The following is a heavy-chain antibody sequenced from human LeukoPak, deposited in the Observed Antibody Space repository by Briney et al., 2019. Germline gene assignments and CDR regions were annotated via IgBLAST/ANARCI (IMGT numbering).Heavy chain of an antibody. Sequence: ASVKVSCKASGYTFTTYGISWVRQAPGQGLEWMGWISAYNGNTNYAQKFQGRVTITADESTSTAYMELSSLRSEDTAVYYCARGSSGWYRIYYFDYWGQGTLVTVSS. CDR3: ARGSSGWYRIYYFDY. V-gene: IGHV1-18*01. CDR1: GYTFTTYG. J-gene: IGHJ4*02. D-gene: IGHD6-19*01. CDR2: ISAYNGNT.